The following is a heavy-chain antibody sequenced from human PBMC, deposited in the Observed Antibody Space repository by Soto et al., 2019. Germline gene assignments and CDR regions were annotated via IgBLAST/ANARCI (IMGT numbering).Heavy chain of an antibody. CDR3: ARDFHYTGGTIDY. CDR1: GFTFSTHG. CDR2: IWYDGSNK. J-gene: IGHJ4*02. V-gene: IGHV3-33*01. D-gene: IGHD2-8*02. Sequence: QVQLVESGGGVVQPGRSLRLSCAGSGFTFSTHGMHWVRQAPGKGLEWVAVIWYDGSNKYYSDSVKGRFTISRNNSKNTLYLQMNPLGADDTAIYYCARDFHYTGGTIDYWGQGTLVTVSS.